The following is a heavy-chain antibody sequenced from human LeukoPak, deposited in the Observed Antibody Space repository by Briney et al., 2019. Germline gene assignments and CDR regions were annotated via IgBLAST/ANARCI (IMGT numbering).Heavy chain of an antibody. D-gene: IGHD2-2*01. CDR3: ARYPCSSTSCYPNWFDP. V-gene: IGHV1-69*05. Sequence: AASVKVSCTASGGTFSSYAISWARQAPGQGLEWMGGIIPIFGTANYAQKFQGRVTITTDESTSTAYMELSSLRSEDTAVYYCARYPCSSTSCYPNWFDPWGQGTLVTVSS. CDR1: GGTFSSYA. J-gene: IGHJ5*02. CDR2: IIPIFGTA.